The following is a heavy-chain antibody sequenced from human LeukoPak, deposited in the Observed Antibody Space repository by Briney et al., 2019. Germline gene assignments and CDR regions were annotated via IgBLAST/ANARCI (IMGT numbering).Heavy chain of an antibody. V-gene: IGHV1-2*02. CDR3: ARARGYYDFWSGYYEYYYYGMDV. D-gene: IGHD3-3*01. CDR2: INPNSGGT. J-gene: IGHJ6*02. CDR1: GYTFTGYY. Sequence: GASVKVSCKASGYTFTGYYMHWVRQAPGQGLEWMGWINPNSGGTNYAQKFQGRVTMTRDTSVSTAYMELSRLRSDDTAVYYCARARGYYDFWSGYYEYYYYGMDVWGQGTTVTVSS.